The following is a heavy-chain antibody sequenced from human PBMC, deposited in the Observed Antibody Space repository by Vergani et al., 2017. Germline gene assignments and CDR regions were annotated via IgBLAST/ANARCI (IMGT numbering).Heavy chain of an antibody. Sequence: QVQLQESGPGLVKPSETLSLTCTVSNDSVSNTFYYWGWIRQTPGKGLEWIGSIYYSGSTYYNPSLESRVTMSVDTSKNQFSLQVNSVTPSDTAVYYCARGGWLVPDVWGQGTLVTVSS. J-gene: IGHJ4*02. CDR1: NDSVSNTFYY. V-gene: IGHV4-39*07. CDR3: ARGGWLVPDV. D-gene: IGHD2-21*02. CDR2: IYYSGST.